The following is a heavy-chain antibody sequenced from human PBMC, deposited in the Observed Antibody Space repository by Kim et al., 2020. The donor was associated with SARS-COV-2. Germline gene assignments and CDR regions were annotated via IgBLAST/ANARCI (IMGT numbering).Heavy chain of an antibody. CDR3: ARWGRTLEMATITAFDY. D-gene: IGHD5-12*01. J-gene: IGHJ4*02. Sequence: ASVKVSCKASGYTFTGYYMHWVRQAPGQGLEWMGWINPNSGGTNYAQKFQGRVTMTRDTSISTAYMELSRLRSDDTAVYYCARWGRTLEMATITAFDYWGQGTLVTVSS. CDR1: GYTFTGYY. V-gene: IGHV1-2*02. CDR2: INPNSGGT.